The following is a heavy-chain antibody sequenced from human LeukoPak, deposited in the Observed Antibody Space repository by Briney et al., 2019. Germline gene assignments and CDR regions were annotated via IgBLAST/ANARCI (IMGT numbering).Heavy chain of an antibody. Sequence: PSETLSLTCTVSGGSISTYYWSWIRQPPGKGLEYIGYIYDSGSTNYNPSLKSRVTISLNTAKNQFSLSLRSVTAADTAVYYCARGRGAKYGGSSVYFDDWGQGTLVTVSS. CDR1: GGSISTYY. J-gene: IGHJ4*02. D-gene: IGHD6-6*01. V-gene: IGHV4-59*01. CDR3: ARGRGAKYGGSSVYFDD. CDR2: IYDSGST.